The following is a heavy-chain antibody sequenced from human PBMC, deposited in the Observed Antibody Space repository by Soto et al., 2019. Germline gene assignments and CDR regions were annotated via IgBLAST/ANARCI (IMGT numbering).Heavy chain of an antibody. CDR2: INPNSGGT. D-gene: IGHD3-3*01. Sequence: ASVKVSCKASGYTFTGYYMHWVRQAPGQGLEWMGWINPNSGGTNYAQKFQGWVTMTRDTSISTAYMELSRLRSDDTAVYYCARGNGIWSGYYTGDYWGQGTLVTVSS. V-gene: IGHV1-2*04. CDR3: ARGNGIWSGYYTGDY. J-gene: IGHJ4*02. CDR1: GYTFTGYY.